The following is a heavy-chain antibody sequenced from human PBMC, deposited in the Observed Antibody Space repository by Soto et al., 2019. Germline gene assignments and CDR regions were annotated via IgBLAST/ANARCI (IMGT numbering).Heavy chain of an antibody. V-gene: IGHV3-74*01. J-gene: IGHJ1*01. CDR3: ARLPNKSPQN. Sequence: EVQLVESGGGLVQPGGSLGPSGVALGLPLSSYWMTWVRQAPGKGLVWVSSISNDGSSTSYADPVKGRFTISRDNAKNTLYLQMNSLRAEDTAVYYCARLPNKSPQNWGQGTLVIVSP. CDR2: ISNDGSST. CDR1: GLPLSSYW.